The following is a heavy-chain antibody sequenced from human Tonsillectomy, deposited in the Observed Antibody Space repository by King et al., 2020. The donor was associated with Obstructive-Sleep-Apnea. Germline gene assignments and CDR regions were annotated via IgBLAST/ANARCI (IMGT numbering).Heavy chain of an antibody. J-gene: IGHJ4*02. CDR3: ARGGDILTGYYHLDY. CDR2: IYHSGSA. D-gene: IGHD3-9*01. V-gene: IGHV4-4*02. Sequence: QLQESGPGLVKPSGTLSLTCAVSGGSISSSNWWSWVRQPPGKGLEWIGEIYHSGSANYNPSLKSRVTRSVDKSKNQFSLNLSSVTAADTAVYYCARGGDILTGYYHLDYWGQGTLVTVSS. CDR1: GGSISSSNW.